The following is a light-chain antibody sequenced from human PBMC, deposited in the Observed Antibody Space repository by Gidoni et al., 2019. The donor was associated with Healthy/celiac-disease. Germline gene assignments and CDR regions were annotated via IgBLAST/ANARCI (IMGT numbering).Light chain of an antibody. CDR3: QQYDNHPPLT. V-gene: IGKV1-33*01. CDR1: QDISNY. CDR2: DAS. Sequence: DVQMQPSPSSLAASVGDRDTITCQASQDISNYLNWYQQKPGKDPKLLIYDASNLETGVPSRFSGSGSGTDFTFTISSLQPEDIATYYCQQYDNHPPLTFGGGTKVEIK. J-gene: IGKJ4*01.